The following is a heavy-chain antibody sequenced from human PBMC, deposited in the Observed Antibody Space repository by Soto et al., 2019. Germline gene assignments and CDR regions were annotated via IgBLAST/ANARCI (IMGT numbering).Heavy chain of an antibody. CDR2: ISYDGSNK. V-gene: IGHV3-30*18. CDR3: AKDLSLNYGGQAQYYYYYYGMDV. D-gene: IGHD4-17*01. J-gene: IGHJ6*02. CDR1: GFTFSSYG. Sequence: QVQLVESGGGVVQPGRSLRLSCAASGFTFSSYGMHWVRQAPGKGLEWVAVISYDGSNKYYADSVKGRFTISRDNSKNTLYLQMNSLRAEDTAVYYCAKDLSLNYGGQAQYYYYYYGMDVWGQGTTVTVSS.